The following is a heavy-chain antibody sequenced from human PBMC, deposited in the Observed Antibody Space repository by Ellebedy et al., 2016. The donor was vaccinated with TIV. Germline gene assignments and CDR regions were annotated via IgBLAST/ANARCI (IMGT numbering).Heavy chain of an antibody. CDR3: AKVYYDNKGYPIVFDH. D-gene: IGHD3-22*01. V-gene: IGHV3-23*01. Sequence: PGGSLRLSCTASGFTFSSYGMSWVRQAPGKGLEWVSALTGSGASTYYADSVKGRFTISRDNSKNKLYLQMNSLRAEDTALYYCAKVYYDNKGYPIVFDHWGQGTLVTVSS. CDR2: LTGSGAST. CDR1: GFTFSSYG. J-gene: IGHJ4*01.